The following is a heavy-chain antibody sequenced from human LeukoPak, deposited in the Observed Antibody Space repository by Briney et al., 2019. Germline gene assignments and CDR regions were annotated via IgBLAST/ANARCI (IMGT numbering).Heavy chain of an antibody. J-gene: IGHJ6*03. CDR3: ARDREEDYYMDV. V-gene: IGHV3-21*01. CDR2: ISSSSRYI. Sequence: PGGSLGLSCAACAFTYNYYSMNWVRQAPGKGLEWVSSISSSSRYIYYADSVKGRFTISRDNAKNSLYLQMNSLRAEDTAVYYCARDREEDYYMDVWGKGTTVTVSS. CDR1: AFTYNYYS.